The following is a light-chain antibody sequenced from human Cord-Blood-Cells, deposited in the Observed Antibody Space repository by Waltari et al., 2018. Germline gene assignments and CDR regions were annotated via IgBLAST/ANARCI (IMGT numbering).Light chain of an antibody. CDR3: MQATQLYT. CDR1: QSLVHSDGNTY. CDR2: KIS. J-gene: IGKJ2*01. Sequence: DIVMTQTPLSSPVTLGQPASISCRSSQSLVHSDGNTYLSWLQQRPGQPPRPLIYKISSRFSGVSDRISGSGAGADFTLKFGSVEAEDVGVYYYMQATQLYTFGQGTKLEIK. V-gene: IGKV2-24*01.